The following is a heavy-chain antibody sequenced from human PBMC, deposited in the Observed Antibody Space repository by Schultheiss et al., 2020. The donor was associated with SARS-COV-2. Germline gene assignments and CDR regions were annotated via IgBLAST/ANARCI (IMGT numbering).Heavy chain of an antibody. V-gene: IGHV1-2*02. CDR2: INPNSGGT. CDR1: GYTFTGYY. D-gene: IGHD3-9*01. J-gene: IGHJ6*02. Sequence: ASVKVSCKASGYTFTGYYMHWVRQAPGQGLEWMGWINPNSGGTNYAQKFQGRVTMTRDTSTSTAYMELRSLRSDDTAVYYCARFRFEWLPSYYYYGMDVWGQGTTVTVSS. CDR3: ARFRFEWLPSYYYYGMDV.